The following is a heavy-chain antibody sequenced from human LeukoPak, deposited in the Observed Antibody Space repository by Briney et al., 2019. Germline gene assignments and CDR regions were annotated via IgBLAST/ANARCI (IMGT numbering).Heavy chain of an antibody. Sequence: SVKVSCKASGGTFSSYAISWVRQAPGQGLEWMGRIIPIFGSANYAQKFQGRVTITTDESTSTAYMELSSLRSEDTAVYYCAIHSSSWDYYFDYWGQGTLVTVSS. J-gene: IGHJ4*02. V-gene: IGHV1-69*05. CDR2: IIPIFGSA. CDR1: GGTFSSYA. D-gene: IGHD6-13*01. CDR3: AIHSSSWDYYFDY.